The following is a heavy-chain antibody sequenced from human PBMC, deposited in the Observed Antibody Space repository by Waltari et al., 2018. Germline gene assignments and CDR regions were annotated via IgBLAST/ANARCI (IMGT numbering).Heavy chain of an antibody. CDR2: IIPIFGTA. Sequence: QVQLVQSGAEVKKPGSSVKVSCKASGGTFSSYAISWVRQAPGQGLEWMGRIIPIFGTANYAQKFQGRVTSTADKSTSTAYMELSSLRSEDTAVYYCLGDSSGYWVNWFDPWGQGTLVTVSS. J-gene: IGHJ5*02. V-gene: IGHV1-69*08. D-gene: IGHD3-22*01. CDR1: GGTFSSYA. CDR3: LGDSSGYWVNWFDP.